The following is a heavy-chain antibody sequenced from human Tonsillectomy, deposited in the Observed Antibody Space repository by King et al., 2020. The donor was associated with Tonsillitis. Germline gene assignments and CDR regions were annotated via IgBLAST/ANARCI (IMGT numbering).Heavy chain of an antibody. CDR1: GFW. Sequence: VQLVESGGGLVQPGGSLRLSCAASGFWMHWVRQAPGKGLVWVSRIKSDGSIINYADSVKGRFTISRDNAKNTLYLEMNSLRAEDTAVYYCASNGQGGANAFDIWGQGTMVTVSS. V-gene: IGHV3-74*01. CDR2: IKSDGSII. J-gene: IGHJ3*02. CDR3: ASNGQGGANAFDI. D-gene: IGHD3-16*01.